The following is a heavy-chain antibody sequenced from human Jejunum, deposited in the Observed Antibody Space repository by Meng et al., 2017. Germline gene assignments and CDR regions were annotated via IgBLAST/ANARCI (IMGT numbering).Heavy chain of an antibody. D-gene: IGHD2-15*01. CDR2: IHYIGNA. V-gene: IGHV4-31*03. J-gene: IGHJ5*02. Sequence: QLLLPESGPGLVKPSETLSLPCTVPGCSISSVDYYWSWSRQHPGKGLEWIGSIHYIGNAYQNPSLKSRLTMSIDTSENQFSLKLSSVTAADTAVYYCARGVVAGAPYPGPWFDPWGQGTLVTVSS. CDR3: ARGVVAGAPYPGPWFDP. CDR1: GCSISSVDYY.